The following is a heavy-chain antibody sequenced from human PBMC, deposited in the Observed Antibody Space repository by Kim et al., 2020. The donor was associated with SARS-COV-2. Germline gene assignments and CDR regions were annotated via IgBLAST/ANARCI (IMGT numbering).Heavy chain of an antibody. J-gene: IGHJ4*02. CDR3: ARESPDFVVAEAVIDY. Sequence: SLKGRVTITGDASKNHFSLKLSSVTAADTAVYYCARESPDFVVAEAVIDYWGQGTLVTVSS. V-gene: IGHV4-4*07. D-gene: IGHD2-15*01.